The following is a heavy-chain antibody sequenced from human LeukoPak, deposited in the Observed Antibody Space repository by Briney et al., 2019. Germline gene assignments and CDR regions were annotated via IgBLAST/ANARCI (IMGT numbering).Heavy chain of an antibody. V-gene: IGHV3-30-3*01. CDR2: ISYDGSNK. CDR3: ARDPCWGGNCYSGDF. D-gene: IGHD2-21*01. J-gene: IGHJ4*02. Sequence: GRSLRLSCAASGFTFSSYAMHWVRQAPGKGLEWVAVISYDGSNKYYADSVKGRFTISRDNSKNTLYLQMNSLRAEDTAVYYCARDPCWGGNCYSGDFWGQGTLVTVSS. CDR1: GFTFSSYA.